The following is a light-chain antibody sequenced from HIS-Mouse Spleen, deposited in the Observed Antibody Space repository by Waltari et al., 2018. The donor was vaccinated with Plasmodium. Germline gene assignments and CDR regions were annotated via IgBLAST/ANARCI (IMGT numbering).Light chain of an antibody. CDR1: RSDVGSYNL. J-gene: IGLJ2*01. V-gene: IGLV2-23*01. CDR3: CSYAGSSTWV. Sequence: QSALTQPASVSGSPGQSITISCTGTRSDVGSYNLVSWYQHHPGKAPKLMMYEGSNRPGGDAHRFSGSKHGNTSSMTISGLQAEDEAEYYCCSYAGSSTWVFGRGTELTVL. CDR2: EGS.